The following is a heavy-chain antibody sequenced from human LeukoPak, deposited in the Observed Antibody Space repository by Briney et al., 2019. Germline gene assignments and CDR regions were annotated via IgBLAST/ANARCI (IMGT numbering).Heavy chain of an antibody. CDR3: ARRHDYGDYLNWFDP. CDR2: VYYSGST. D-gene: IGHD4-17*01. CDR1: GGSITTYY. V-gene: IGHV4-59*12. J-gene: IGHJ5*02. Sequence: SSETLSLTCTVSGGSITTYYWSWIRQPPGKGLEWIGYVYYSGSTKYNPSLNSRVTISVDTSKNQFSLKLSSVTAADTAVYYCARRHDYGDYLNWFDPWGQGTLVTVSS.